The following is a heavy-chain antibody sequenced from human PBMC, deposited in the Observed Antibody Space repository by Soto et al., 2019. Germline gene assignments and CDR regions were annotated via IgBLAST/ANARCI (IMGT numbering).Heavy chain of an antibody. CDR1: GYTFTGYY. D-gene: IGHD6-13*01. CDR2: INPNSGGT. J-gene: IGHJ6*02. V-gene: IGHV1-2*02. CDR3: ARDLTGQQLVFYYYGMDV. Sequence: ASVKVSCKASGYTFTGYYMHCVRQAPGQGLEWMGWINPNSGGTNYAQRFQGRVTMTRDTSISTAYMELSRLRSDDTAVYYCARDLTGQQLVFYYYGMDVWGQGTTVTVSS.